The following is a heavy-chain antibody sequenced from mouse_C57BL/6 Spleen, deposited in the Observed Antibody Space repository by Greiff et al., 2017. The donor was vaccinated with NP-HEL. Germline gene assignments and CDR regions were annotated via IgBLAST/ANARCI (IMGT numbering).Heavy chain of an antibody. CDR2: IYPGDGDT. V-gene: IGHV1-82*01. CDR3: ARPGYGYDGVYYYAMDY. J-gene: IGHJ4*01. CDR1: GYAFSSSW. Sequence: VQVVESGPELVKPGASVKISCKASGYAFSSSWMNWVKQRPGKGLEWIGRIYPGDGDTNYNGKFKGKATLTADKSSSTAYMQLSSLTSEDSAVYFCARPGYGYDGVYYYAMDYWGQGTSVTVSS. D-gene: IGHD2-2*01.